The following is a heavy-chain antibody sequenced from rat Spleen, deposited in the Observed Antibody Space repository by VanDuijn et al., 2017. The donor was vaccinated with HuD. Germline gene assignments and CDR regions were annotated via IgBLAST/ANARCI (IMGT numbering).Heavy chain of an antibody. J-gene: IGHJ2*01. CDR1: GFPSRNYY. CDR3: TTNYGSFDY. V-gene: IGHV5-27*01. CDR2: ISAGGGST. Sequence: EVQLVESGRGLVQPGRSLKLSCAASGFPSRNYYMAWVRQAPTKGLEWVAYISAGGGSTYYRDSVKGRFTISRDNAKSNLYLQMDSLRSEDTATYYCTTNYGSFDYWGQGVMVTVSS. D-gene: IGHD1-3*01.